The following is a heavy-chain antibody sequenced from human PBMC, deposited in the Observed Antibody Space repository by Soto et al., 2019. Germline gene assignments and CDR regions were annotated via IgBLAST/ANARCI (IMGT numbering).Heavy chain of an antibody. CDR3: ARSQFDYVWGTSGFFDS. CDR1: GYSFTTDW. J-gene: IGHJ4*02. V-gene: IGHV5-51*01. CDR2: IYPGDSDA. D-gene: IGHD3-16*01. Sequence: PGESLKISCKGSGYSFTTDWVGWVRQRPGKGLEWMGIIYPGDSDARYSPSFKGQVTISVDESITTAFLQWSSLKASDTAMYYCARSQFDYVWGTSGFFDSWGQGTLVTVSS.